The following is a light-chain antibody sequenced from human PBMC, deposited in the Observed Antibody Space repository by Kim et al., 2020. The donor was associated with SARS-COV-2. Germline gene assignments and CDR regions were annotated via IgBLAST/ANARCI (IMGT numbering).Light chain of an antibody. CDR1: RSIGNH. CDR2: GAS. Sequence: DIQMTQSPSSLSASVGDRVTITCRASRSIGNHLNWYQQRPGKAPNLLIFGASNLQSGVSSRFSGSDSGTDFTLTIRNLQPEDSATYYCQQSDITPYTFGQGTKLEL. J-gene: IGKJ2*01. V-gene: IGKV1-39*01. CDR3: QQSDITPYT.